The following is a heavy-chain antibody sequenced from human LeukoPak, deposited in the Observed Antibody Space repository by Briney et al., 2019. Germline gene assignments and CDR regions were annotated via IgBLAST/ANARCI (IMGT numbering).Heavy chain of an antibody. CDR1: GFTLTSHD. D-gene: IGHD3-22*01. V-gene: IGHV1-8*01. CDR2: MNPKSGDR. Sequence: ASVKVSCKASGFTLTSHDINWVRQGTGQGLEWMGWMNPKSGDRAYAQKFQGRVTLTRNTSISTAYMELSSLRSEDTAVYYCARGRTDYYESSGSFPALGYWGQGTLVTVSS. J-gene: IGHJ4*02. CDR3: ARGRTDYYESSGSFPALGY.